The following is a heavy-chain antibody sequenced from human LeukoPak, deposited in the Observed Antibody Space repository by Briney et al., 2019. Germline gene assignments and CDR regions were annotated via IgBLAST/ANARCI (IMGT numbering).Heavy chain of an antibody. Sequence: SETLSLTCSVSGASISGGTYYWGWIRQPPGKGLEWIGSIYYTGSTYDNPSLKSRVTISVGTSKNQFSLKLSSVTAADTAVYYCARRGGSGRAFDYWGQGTLVTVSS. CDR3: ARRGGSGRAFDY. CDR1: GASISGGTYY. J-gene: IGHJ4*02. D-gene: IGHD1-26*01. CDR2: IYYTGST. V-gene: IGHV4-39*01.